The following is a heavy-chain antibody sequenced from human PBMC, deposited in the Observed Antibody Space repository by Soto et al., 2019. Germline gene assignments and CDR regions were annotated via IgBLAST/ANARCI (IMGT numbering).Heavy chain of an antibody. CDR1: GFTFSSYA. D-gene: IGHD5-12*01. Sequence: QVQLVESGGGVVQPGRSLRLSCAASGFTFSSYAMHWVRQAPGKGLEWVAVISYDGSNKYYADSVKGRFTISRDNSKNTLYLQMNSLRAEDTAVYYCARDGYNTGTGWFDPWGQGTLVTVSS. CDR3: ARDGYNTGTGWFDP. J-gene: IGHJ5*02. CDR2: ISYDGSNK. V-gene: IGHV3-30-3*01.